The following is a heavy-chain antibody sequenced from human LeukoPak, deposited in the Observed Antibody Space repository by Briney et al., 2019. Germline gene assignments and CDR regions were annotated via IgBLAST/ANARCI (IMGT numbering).Heavy chain of an antibody. CDR2: ISSSSSYI. Sequence: GGSLRLSCAASGFTFSSYAMSWVRQAPGKGLEWVSSISSSSSYIYYADSVKGRFTISRDNAKNSLYLQMNSLRAEDTAVYYCAKAIKTTVTTNGHYYSYGMDVWGQGTTVTVSS. J-gene: IGHJ6*02. CDR1: GFTFSSYA. V-gene: IGHV3-21*01. D-gene: IGHD4-11*01. CDR3: AKAIKTTVTTNGHYYSYGMDV.